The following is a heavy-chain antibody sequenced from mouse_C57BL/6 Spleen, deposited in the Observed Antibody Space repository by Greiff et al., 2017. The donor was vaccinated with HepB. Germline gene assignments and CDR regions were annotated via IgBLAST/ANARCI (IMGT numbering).Heavy chain of an antibody. CDR3: ARYVPYGSSYEYFDV. V-gene: IGHV1-18*01. Sequence: VQLKESGPELVKPGASVKIPCKASGYTFTDYNMDWVKQSHGKSLEWIGDINPNNGGTIYNQKFKGKATLTVDKSSSTAYMELRSLTSEDTAVYYCARYVPYGSSYEYFDVWGTGTTVTVSS. J-gene: IGHJ1*03. D-gene: IGHD1-1*01. CDR1: GYTFTDYN. CDR2: INPNNGGT.